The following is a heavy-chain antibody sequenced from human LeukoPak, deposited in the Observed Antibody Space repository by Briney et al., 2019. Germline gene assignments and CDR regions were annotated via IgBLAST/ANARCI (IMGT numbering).Heavy chain of an antibody. CDR2: ISTSGGT. J-gene: IGHJ3*02. CDR1: GDSISSGSHY. Sequence: PSQTLSLTCTVSGDSISSGSHYWSWIRQPARKGLEWIGRISTSGGTTYNPSLKSRVSISVDTSKNQFSLNLSSVTAADTAVYYCARGYAGTSTFDIWGQGTKVTVSS. D-gene: IGHD3-16*01. CDR3: ARGYAGTSTFDI. V-gene: IGHV4-61*02.